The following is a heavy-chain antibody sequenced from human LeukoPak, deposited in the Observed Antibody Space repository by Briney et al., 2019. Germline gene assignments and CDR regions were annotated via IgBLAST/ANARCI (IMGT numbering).Heavy chain of an antibody. CDR3: AKDPNGDYVGAFDS. D-gene: IGHD4-17*01. J-gene: IGHJ3*02. CDR2: IKQDGSEK. CDR1: GFTFSSYW. Sequence: PGGSLRLSCAASGFTFSSYWMSWVRQAPGKGLEWVANIKQDGSEKYYVDSVKGRFTISRDNAKNSLYLQMNSLRVEDTAVYYCAKDPNGDYVGAFDSWGQGTMVTVSS. V-gene: IGHV3-7*03.